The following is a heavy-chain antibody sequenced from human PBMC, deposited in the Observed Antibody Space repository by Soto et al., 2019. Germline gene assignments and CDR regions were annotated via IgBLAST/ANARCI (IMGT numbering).Heavy chain of an antibody. Sequence: GDLRLSCAASGFTFSNAWMSWVRQAPGKGLEWVGRIKSKTDGGTTDYAAPVKGRFTISRDDSKNTLYLQMNSLKTEDTAVYYCTTAPCSTSCYTADYWGQGTLVTVSS. CDR2: IKSKTDGGTT. CDR3: TTAPCSTSCYTADY. D-gene: IGHD2-2*02. J-gene: IGHJ4*02. V-gene: IGHV3-15*01. CDR1: GFTFSNAW.